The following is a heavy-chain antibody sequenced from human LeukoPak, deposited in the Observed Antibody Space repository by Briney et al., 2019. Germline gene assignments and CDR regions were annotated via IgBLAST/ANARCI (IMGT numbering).Heavy chain of an antibody. CDR3: AREGVYCSSTSCYVILDYFDY. D-gene: IGHD2-2*01. J-gene: IGHJ4*02. Sequence: GGSLRLSCAASGFTFSSYWMSWVRQAPGKGLEWVANIKQDGREKYYVDSVKGRLTISRDKAKNSLYLQMNSLRDEDTAVYYCAREGVYCSSTSCYVILDYFDYWGQGTLVTVSS. CDR2: IKQDGREK. CDR1: GFTFSSYW. V-gene: IGHV3-7*03.